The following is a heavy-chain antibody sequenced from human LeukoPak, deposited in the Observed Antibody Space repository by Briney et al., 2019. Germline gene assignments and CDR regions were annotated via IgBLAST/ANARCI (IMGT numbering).Heavy chain of an antibody. CDR2: INPNSGGT. CDR3: ASYCSSTSCYVNSLDY. D-gene: IGHD2-2*01. V-gene: IGHV1-2*02. Sequence: GASVKVSCKASGYTFTGYYMHWVRQAPGQGLEWMGWINPNSGGTNYAQKFQGRVTMTRDTSISTAYMELSRLRSDDTAVYYCASYCSSTSCYVNSLDYWGQGTLVTVSS. J-gene: IGHJ4*02. CDR1: GYTFTGYY.